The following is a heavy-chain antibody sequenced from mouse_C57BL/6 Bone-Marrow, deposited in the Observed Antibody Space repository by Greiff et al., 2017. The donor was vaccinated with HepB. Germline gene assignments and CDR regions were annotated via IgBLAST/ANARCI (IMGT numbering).Heavy chain of an antibody. CDR2: IRNKANGYTT. V-gene: IGHV7-3*01. Sequence: EVKLVESGGGLVQPGGSLSLSCAASGFTFTDYYMSWVRQPPGKALEWLGFIRNKANGYTTEYSASVKGRFTISRDNSQSILYLQMNALRAEDSATYYCARYPYTRGTYYFDYWGQGTTLTVSS. CDR3: ARYPYTRGTYYFDY. J-gene: IGHJ2*01. CDR1: GFTFTDYY. D-gene: IGHD3-3*01.